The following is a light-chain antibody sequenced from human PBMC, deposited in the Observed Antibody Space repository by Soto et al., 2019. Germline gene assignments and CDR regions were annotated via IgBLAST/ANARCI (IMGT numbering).Light chain of an antibody. CDR3: QQQGT. CDR2: AAS. CDR1: RSLSSSY. V-gene: IGKV3-20*01. J-gene: IGKJ2*01. Sequence: EIVLTQSPGTLSLSPGERATLSCRASRSLSSSYVVWYQQKPGQAPRLLIYAASRRATGIPDRFSGSGSATEYTLTISRLEPEDFAVYYCQQQGTFGQGNKVDIK.